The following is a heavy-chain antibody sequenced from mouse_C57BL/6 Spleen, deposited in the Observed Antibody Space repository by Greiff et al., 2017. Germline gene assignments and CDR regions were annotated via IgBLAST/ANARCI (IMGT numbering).Heavy chain of an antibody. CDR3: TRIYYGNYEAMDY. D-gene: IGHD2-1*01. V-gene: IGHV1-15*01. Sequence: VQLVESGAELVRPGASVTLSCKASGYTFTDYEMHWVKQTPVHGLEWIGAIDPETGGTAYNQKFKGKAILTADKSSSTAYMELRSLTSEDSAVYYCTRIYYGNYEAMDYWGQGTSVTVSS. J-gene: IGHJ4*01. CDR2: IDPETGGT. CDR1: GYTFTDYE.